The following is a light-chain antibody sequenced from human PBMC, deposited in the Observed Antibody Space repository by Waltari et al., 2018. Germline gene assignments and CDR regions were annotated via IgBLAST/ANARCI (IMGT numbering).Light chain of an antibody. CDR2: AAS. CDR3: QQSYSTPFT. J-gene: IGKJ3*01. V-gene: IGKV1-39*01. CDR1: QSISSY. Sequence: MTQSPSSLSASVGDRVTITCRASQSISSYLNWYQQKPGKAPKLLIYAASSLQSGVPSRFSGSGSGTDFTLTISSLQPEDFATYYCQQSYSTPFTFGPGTKVDIK.